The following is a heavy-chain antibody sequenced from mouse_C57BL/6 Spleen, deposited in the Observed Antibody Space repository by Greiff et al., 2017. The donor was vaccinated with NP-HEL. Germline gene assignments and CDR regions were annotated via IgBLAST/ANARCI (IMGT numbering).Heavy chain of an antibody. Sequence: QVQLQQPGAELVMPGASVKLSCKASGYPFTSYWMHWVKQRPGQGLAWIGEIVPSDSYTNSNQKFKGKSTLTVDKSSSTAYIQRSSLTSEGSAVYYCARRGLHYGRSRGYAMDDWGQGTSVTVSS. V-gene: IGHV1-69*01. CDR2: IVPSDSYT. CDR1: GYPFTSYW. J-gene: IGHJ4*01. D-gene: IGHD1-1*01. CDR3: ARRGLHYGRSRGYAMDD.